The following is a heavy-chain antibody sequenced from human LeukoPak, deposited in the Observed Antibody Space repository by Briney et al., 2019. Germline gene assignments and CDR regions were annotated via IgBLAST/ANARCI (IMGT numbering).Heavy chain of an antibody. CDR3: ARDPGSFLSGSGWLNWFEP. CDR1: GYTFTRYG. D-gene: IGHD6-19*01. J-gene: IGHJ5*02. Sequence: ASVKVSCKASGYTFTRYGINWVRQAPGQGLEWMGWISGYNEKTNYAQKFQGRVAMTTDTSTSTAYMELRRLRSDDTAVYYCARDPGSFLSGSGWLNWFEPWGQGTLVTVSS. CDR2: ISGYNEKT. V-gene: IGHV1-18*01.